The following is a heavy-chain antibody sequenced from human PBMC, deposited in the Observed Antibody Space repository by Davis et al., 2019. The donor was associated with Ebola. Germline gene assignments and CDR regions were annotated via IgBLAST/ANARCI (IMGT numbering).Heavy chain of an antibody. Sequence: GGSLRLSCSASGFTFSSYAMHWVRQAPGKGLEWVSYISSSSSTIYYADSVKGRFTISRDNAKNSLYLQMNSLRAEDTAVYYCAREAYSSSSYYYYGMDVWGQGTTVTVSS. V-gene: IGHV3-48*01. CDR3: AREAYSSSSYYYYGMDV. CDR1: GFTFSSYA. CDR2: ISSSSSTI. D-gene: IGHD6-6*01. J-gene: IGHJ6*02.